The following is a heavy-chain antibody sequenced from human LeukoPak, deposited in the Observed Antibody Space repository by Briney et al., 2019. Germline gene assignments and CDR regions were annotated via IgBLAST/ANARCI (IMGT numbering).Heavy chain of an antibody. CDR2: INHSGST. J-gene: IGHJ4*02. Sequence: PSETLSLTCAVYGGSFSGYYWSWIRQPPGKGLEWIGEINHSGSTNYNPSLKSRVTISVDTSKTQFSLKLSSVTAAGTAVYYCARGLPKRGAFLVGYYYFDYWGQGTLVTVSS. D-gene: IGHD3-3*02. V-gene: IGHV4-34*01. CDR3: ARGLPKRGAFLVGYYYFDY. CDR1: GGSFSGYY.